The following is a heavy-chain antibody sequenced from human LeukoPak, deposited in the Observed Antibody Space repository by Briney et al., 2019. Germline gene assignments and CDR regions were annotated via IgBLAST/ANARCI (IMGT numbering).Heavy chain of an antibody. CDR2: MNPNSGNT. D-gene: IGHD6-19*01. Sequence: ASVKVSCKASGYTFTSYDINWVRQATGQGLEWMGWMNPNSGNTGYAQKFQGRVTMTRNTSISTAYMELSSLRSEDTAVYYCARDWIAVAGTSDNWFDPWGQGTLVTVSS. V-gene: IGHV1-8*02. CDR3: ARDWIAVAGTSDNWFDP. CDR1: GYTFTSYD. J-gene: IGHJ5*02.